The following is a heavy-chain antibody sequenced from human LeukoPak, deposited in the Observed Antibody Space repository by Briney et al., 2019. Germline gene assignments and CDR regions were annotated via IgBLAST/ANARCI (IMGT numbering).Heavy chain of an antibody. D-gene: IGHD6-6*01. CDR3: ARGRGLAARSYYYYYYYMDV. J-gene: IGHJ6*03. CDR2: IYSSGST. CDR1: GGSISGYY. V-gene: IGHV4-4*07. Sequence: SETLSLTCTVSGGSISGYYWSWIRQPAGKGLEWIGLIYSSGSTNYNPSLESRVTMSVDTSKNQFSLKLSSVTAADTAVYYCARGRGLAARSYYYYYYYMDVWGKGTTVTVSS.